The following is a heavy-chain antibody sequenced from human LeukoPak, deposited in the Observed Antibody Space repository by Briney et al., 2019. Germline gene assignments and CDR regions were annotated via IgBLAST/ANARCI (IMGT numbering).Heavy chain of an antibody. CDR1: GYSISSGYY. Sequence: SETLSLTCTVSGYSISSGYYWGWIRQPPGKGLEWIGSIYHSGSTYYNPSLKSRVTISVDTSKNQFSLKLSSVTAADTAVYYCARERGSYYAFDIWGQGTMVTVSS. D-gene: IGHD1-26*01. V-gene: IGHV4-38-2*02. J-gene: IGHJ3*02. CDR3: ARERGSYYAFDI. CDR2: IYHSGST.